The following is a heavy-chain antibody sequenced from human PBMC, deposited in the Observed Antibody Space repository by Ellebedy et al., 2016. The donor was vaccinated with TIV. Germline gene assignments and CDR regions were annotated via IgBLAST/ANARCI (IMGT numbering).Heavy chain of an antibody. Sequence: MPSETLSLTCTVSGGSISSSSYFWGWIRQPPGKGLQWIGSIYYSGSTYYNPSLKSRVTISVDTSKNQFSLKLTSVPATEKGVYYCAKGRVVETRGFDYWGQGTLVTVSS. V-gene: IGHV4-39*01. D-gene: IGHD2-15*01. CDR1: GGSISSSSYF. CDR3: AKGRVVETRGFDY. J-gene: IGHJ4*02. CDR2: IYYSGST.